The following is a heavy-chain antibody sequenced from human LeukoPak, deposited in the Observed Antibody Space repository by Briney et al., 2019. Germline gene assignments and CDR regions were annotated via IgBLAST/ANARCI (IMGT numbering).Heavy chain of an antibody. J-gene: IGHJ4*02. CDR3: ARERGSIVATTKPIDY. CDR2: ISSSSSTI. V-gene: IGHV3-48*04. CDR1: GFTFSSYS. D-gene: IGHD5-12*01. Sequence: GGSLRLSCAASGFTFSSYSMNWVRQAPGMGLEWVSYISSSSSTIYYADSVKGRFTISRDNAKNSLYLQMNSLRAEDTAVYYCARERGSIVATTKPIDYWGQGTLVTVSS.